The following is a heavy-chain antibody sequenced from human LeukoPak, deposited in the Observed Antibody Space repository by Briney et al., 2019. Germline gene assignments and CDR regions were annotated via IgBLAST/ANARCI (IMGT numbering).Heavy chain of an antibody. D-gene: IGHD1-26*01. CDR3: ARDRSWAFDF. Sequence: GGSLRLSCGASGFIFTDYWVDWVRQAPGKGLEWVANINQDGSERNYLESVKGRFTISRDNAKNSLYLQMNSLRAEDTAVYYCARDRSWAFDFWGRGALVIVSS. V-gene: IGHV3-7*01. CDR1: GFIFTDYW. CDR2: INQDGSER. J-gene: IGHJ4*02.